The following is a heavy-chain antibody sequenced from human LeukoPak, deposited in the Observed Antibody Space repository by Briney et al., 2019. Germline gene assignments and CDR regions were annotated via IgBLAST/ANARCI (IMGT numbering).Heavy chain of an antibody. CDR3: AKGTHGYND. Sequence: LEWVSAISGSGGSTYYADSVKGRFTISRDNSKNTLYLQMNSLRAEDTAVYYCAKGTHGYNDWGQGTLVTVSS. D-gene: IGHD5-24*01. V-gene: IGHV3-23*01. CDR2: ISGSGGST. J-gene: IGHJ4*02.